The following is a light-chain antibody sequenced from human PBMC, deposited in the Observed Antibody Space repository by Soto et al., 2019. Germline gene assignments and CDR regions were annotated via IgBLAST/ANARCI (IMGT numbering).Light chain of an antibody. Sequence: QSALTQPASVSGSPGLSITISCAGTSSDIGAYNYVSWYQQHPGRAPKLMLYEVSHRPSGVSNRFSGSKSANTASLTISGLQPEDEADYYCASYTGTSTDVLFGGGTKLTVL. J-gene: IGLJ2*01. V-gene: IGLV2-14*01. CDR1: SSDIGAYNY. CDR3: ASYTGTSTDVL. CDR2: EVS.